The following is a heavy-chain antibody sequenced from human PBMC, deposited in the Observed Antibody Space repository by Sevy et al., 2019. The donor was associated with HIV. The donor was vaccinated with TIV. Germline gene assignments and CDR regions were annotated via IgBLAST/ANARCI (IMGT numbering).Heavy chain of an antibody. CDR3: ARERKMYDSSGYYFHFDY. V-gene: IGHV3-48*02. J-gene: IGHJ4*02. CDR2: ISRSSSTI. D-gene: IGHD3-22*01. Sequence: GGSLRLSCAASGFTFSSYSMNWVRQAPGKELEWVSYISRSSSTIYYADSVKGRFTISRDNAKNSLYLQMNSLRDEDTAVYYCARERKMYDSSGYYFHFDYWGQGTLVTVSS. CDR1: GFTFSSYS.